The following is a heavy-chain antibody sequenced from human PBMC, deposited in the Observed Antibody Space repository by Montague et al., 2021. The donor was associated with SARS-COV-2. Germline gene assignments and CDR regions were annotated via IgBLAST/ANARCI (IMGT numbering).Heavy chain of an antibody. CDR1: GTSYSAYY. V-gene: IGHV4-34*01. Sequence: SETLSLTCAVYGTSYSAYYLTRIRSPPGKGLESIGEINHGGSNKYSPSPKTRLTISADTIKNQFSLQLTSVAAADTAVYYCARLRDGVVPSPILGVGPYYSYNYLRVWERGTTVTVSS. D-gene: IGHD3-10*01. CDR2: INHGGSN. J-gene: IGHJ6*03. CDR3: ARLRDGVVPSPILGVGPYYSYNYLRV.